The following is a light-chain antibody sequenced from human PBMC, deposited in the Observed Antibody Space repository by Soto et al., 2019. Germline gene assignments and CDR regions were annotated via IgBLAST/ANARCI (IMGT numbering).Light chain of an antibody. CDR2: EVN. Sequence: ALTQPASLSGSPGQSITISCTGSSSDVGRYHLVSWYQQHPAKSPKVIIYEVNNRPSGVSDRFSGSKSGNTASLTISGLQTEDEAEYFCCSFAGTHYVFGSGTKLTVL. J-gene: IGLJ1*01. V-gene: IGLV2-23*02. CDR3: CSFAGTHYV. CDR1: SSDVGRYHL.